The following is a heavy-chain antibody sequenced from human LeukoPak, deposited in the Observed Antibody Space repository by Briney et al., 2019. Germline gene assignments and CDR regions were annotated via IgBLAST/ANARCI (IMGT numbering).Heavy chain of an antibody. J-gene: IGHJ6*02. CDR2: ISWNGGSL. CDR1: GFTFDDYA. D-gene: IGHD3-9*01. CDR3: AKDVEWFSYGMDV. Sequence: GRSLRLSCAASGFTFDDYAMHWVRQAPGKGLEWVSAISWNGGSLDYADSVKGRFTISRDNAKNSLYLQMNSLRPEDTALYYCAKDVEWFSYGMDVWGQGTTVTVSS. V-gene: IGHV3-9*01.